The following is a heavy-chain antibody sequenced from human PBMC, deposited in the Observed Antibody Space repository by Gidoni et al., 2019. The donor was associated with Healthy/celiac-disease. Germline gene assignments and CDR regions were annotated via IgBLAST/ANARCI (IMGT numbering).Heavy chain of an antibody. J-gene: IGHJ4*02. CDR1: GGSFSGYY. D-gene: IGHD2-2*01. CDR3: ARGPTRYCSSTSCHAPFDY. V-gene: IGHV4-34*01. CDR2: INHSGST. Sequence: QVQLQQWGAGLLKPSETLSLTCAVYGGSFSGYYWSWIRQPPGKGLEWIGEINHSGSTNYNPSPKRRVTISVETSKNQFSLKLSSVTAADTAVYYCARGPTRYCSSTSCHAPFDYWGQGTLVTVSS.